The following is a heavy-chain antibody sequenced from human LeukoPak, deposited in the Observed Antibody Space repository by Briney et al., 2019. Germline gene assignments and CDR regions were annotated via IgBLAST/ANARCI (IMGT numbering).Heavy chain of an antibody. CDR2: MNPNSGNT. CDR3: ARSHPLYCSSTSCYMKYYFDY. CDR1: GYTFTSYD. J-gene: IGHJ4*02. Sequence: ASVKVSCKASGYTFTSYDINWVRQATGQGLEWMGWMNPNSGNTGYAQKFQGRVTITRNTSISTAYMGLSSLRSEDTAVYYCARSHPLYCSSTSCYMKYYFDYWGQGTLVTVSS. V-gene: IGHV1-8*03. D-gene: IGHD2-2*02.